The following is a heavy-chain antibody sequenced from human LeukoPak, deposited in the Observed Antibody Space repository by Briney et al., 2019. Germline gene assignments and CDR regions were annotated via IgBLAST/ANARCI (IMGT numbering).Heavy chain of an antibody. D-gene: IGHD3-22*01. J-gene: IGHJ4*02. Sequence: GGSLRLSCAASGFTVAGAWMDWVRQDPGKGLEWVSYISSSSSTIYYADSVKGRFTISRDNAKNSLYLQMNSLRAEDTAVYYCARPRYYYDSSGLHYWGQGTLVTVSS. V-gene: IGHV3-48*01. CDR3: ARPRYYYDSSGLHY. CDR2: ISSSSSTI. CDR1: GFTVAGAW.